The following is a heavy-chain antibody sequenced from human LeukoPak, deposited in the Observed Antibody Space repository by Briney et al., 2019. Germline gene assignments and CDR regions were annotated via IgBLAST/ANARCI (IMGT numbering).Heavy chain of an antibody. CDR1: GFTFNNYA. Sequence: QPGGSLRLSCEASGFTFNNYAMQWVRQAPGRGLEWVAVIWSDGSKTYYADAVKGRFTISRDNSKNTVYMQMNGLRAEDTAMYYCARDFGYASGTYMVYWGQGTLVTVSS. CDR2: IWSDGSKT. CDR3: ARDFGYASGTYMVY. D-gene: IGHD1-26*01. V-gene: IGHV3-30*04. J-gene: IGHJ4*02.